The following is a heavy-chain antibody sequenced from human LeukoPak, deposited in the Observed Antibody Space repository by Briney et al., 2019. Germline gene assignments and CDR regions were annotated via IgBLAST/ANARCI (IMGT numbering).Heavy chain of an antibody. CDR1: GGSISSYY. J-gene: IGHJ6*03. Sequence: PSETLSLTCTVAGGSISSYYWSWIRQPAGKGLEWIGRIYTSGSTNYNPSLKSRVTMSVDTSKNQFSLKLSSVTAADTAVYYCARLLRGSYSYYMDVWGKGTTVTVSS. CDR2: IYTSGST. V-gene: IGHV4-4*07. D-gene: IGHD3-16*01. CDR3: ARLLRGSYSYYMDV.